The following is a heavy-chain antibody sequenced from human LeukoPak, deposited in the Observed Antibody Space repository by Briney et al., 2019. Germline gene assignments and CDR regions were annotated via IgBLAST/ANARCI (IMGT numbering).Heavy chain of an antibody. CDR2: INTGGDTK. J-gene: IGHJ4*02. D-gene: IGHD6-19*01. V-gene: IGHV3-48*03. CDR3: ARYSGGWHSPFDF. Sequence: PGGSLRLSCAASGFTFRSYEMNWVRQAPGKGLEWVSYINTGGDTKHYADSVKGRFTISRDDAKNSLFLQMNSLRAEDMAVYYCARYSGGWHSPFDFWGQGTLVTVSS. CDR1: GFTFRSYE.